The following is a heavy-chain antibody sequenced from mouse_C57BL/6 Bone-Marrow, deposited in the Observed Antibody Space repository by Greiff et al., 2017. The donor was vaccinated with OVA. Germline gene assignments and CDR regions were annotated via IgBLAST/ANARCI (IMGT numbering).Heavy chain of an antibody. J-gene: IGHJ4*01. Sequence: EVKLVESGGGLVQPGGSLKLSCAASGFTFSDYYMYWVRQTPEKRLEWVAYISNGGGSTYYPDTVKGRFTISRDNAKNTLYLQMSRLKSEDTAMYYFARDRVYAMDYWGQGTSVTVSS. CDR1: GFTFSDYY. CDR3: ARDRVYAMDY. CDR2: ISNGGGST. V-gene: IGHV5-12*01. D-gene: IGHD3-1*01.